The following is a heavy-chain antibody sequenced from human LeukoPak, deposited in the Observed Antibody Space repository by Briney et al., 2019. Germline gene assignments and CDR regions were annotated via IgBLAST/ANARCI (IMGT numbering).Heavy chain of an antibody. D-gene: IGHD6-13*01. Sequence: SETLSLTCTVSGGSISSGGYHWSWIRQPPGTGLEWIGYIYYGGSTYYNPSLKSRVTISVDTSKNQFSLKLSSVTAADTAVYYCARDRSSSTPYWFDPWGQGTLVTVSS. J-gene: IGHJ5*02. CDR2: IYYGGST. V-gene: IGHV4-31*03. CDR1: GGSISSGGYH. CDR3: ARDRSSSTPYWFDP.